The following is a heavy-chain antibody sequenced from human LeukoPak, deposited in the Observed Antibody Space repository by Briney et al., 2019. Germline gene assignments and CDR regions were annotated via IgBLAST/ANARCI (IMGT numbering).Heavy chain of an antibody. V-gene: IGHV3-7*01. D-gene: IGHD5-12*01. Sequence: GGSLRLSCAASGFTFSSYWMSWVRQPPGKGLERVANIKHDGSEKYYVDSVKGRFTISRDNAKNSLYLQMNSLRAEDTAMYYCGRGGLRFVYWGQGTLVTVSS. J-gene: IGHJ4*02. CDR2: IKHDGSEK. CDR3: GRGGLRFVY. CDR1: GFTFSSYW.